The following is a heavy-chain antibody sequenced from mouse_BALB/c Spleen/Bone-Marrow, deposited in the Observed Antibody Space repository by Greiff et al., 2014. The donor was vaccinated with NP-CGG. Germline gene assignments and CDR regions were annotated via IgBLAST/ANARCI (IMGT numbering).Heavy chain of an antibody. D-gene: IGHD2-3*01. V-gene: IGHV1-14*01. CDR3: AREGWLLRFDY. Sequence: EVQLQQSGPELVKPGASVKMSCKASGYTFTAYVLHCVKQKPGQGLEWIGYINPYNDGTNYIEKFKGKATLTSDIPSSTAYMELSSLTSEDSAVYYCAREGWLLRFDYWGQGTTLTVSS. CDR2: INPYNDGT. J-gene: IGHJ2*01. CDR1: GYTFTAYV.